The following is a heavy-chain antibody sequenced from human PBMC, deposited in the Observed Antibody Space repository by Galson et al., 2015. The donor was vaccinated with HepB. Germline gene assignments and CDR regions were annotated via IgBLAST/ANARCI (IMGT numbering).Heavy chain of an antibody. CDR2: IIPILGIA. J-gene: IGHJ4*02. D-gene: IGHD2-2*02. Sequence: SVKVSCKASGGTFSSYAISWVRQAPGQGLEWMGRIIPILGIANYAQKFQGRVTITADKSTSTAYMELSSLRSEDTAVYYCARVIFPGYCSSTSCYNWGQGTLVTVSS. CDR3: ARVIFPGYCSSTSCYN. V-gene: IGHV1-69*04. CDR1: GGTFSSYA.